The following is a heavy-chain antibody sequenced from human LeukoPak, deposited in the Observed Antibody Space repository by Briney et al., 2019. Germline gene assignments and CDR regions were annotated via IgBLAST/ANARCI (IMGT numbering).Heavy chain of an antibody. CDR1: GFTFTTAW. D-gene: IGHD6-6*01. CDR2: IKSKIDGGTT. CDR3: TRAVGDSSSHFDY. J-gene: IGHJ4*02. Sequence: PGGSLRLSCAASGFTFTTAWMNWVRQAPGKGLEWVGRIKSKIDGGTTDYAAPVKGRFTISRDDSKTTLYLQMNSLTAEDIAVYYCTRAVGDSSSHFDYWGQGTLVTVSS. V-gene: IGHV3-15*07.